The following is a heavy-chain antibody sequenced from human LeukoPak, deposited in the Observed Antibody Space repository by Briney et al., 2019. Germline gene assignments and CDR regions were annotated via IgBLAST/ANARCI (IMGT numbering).Heavy chain of an antibody. V-gene: IGHV3-7*01. CDR3: IGGSNMDY. CDR2: IKQDGGEK. D-gene: IGHD1-26*01. Sequence: GGSLRLSCAASGFTFSSYWMSWVRQASGKGLEWVANIKQDGGEKYYADSVKGRFTISRDNARNSLYLQMNSLRAEDTAVYYCIGGSNMDYWGQGTLVTVSS. J-gene: IGHJ4*02. CDR1: GFTFSSYW.